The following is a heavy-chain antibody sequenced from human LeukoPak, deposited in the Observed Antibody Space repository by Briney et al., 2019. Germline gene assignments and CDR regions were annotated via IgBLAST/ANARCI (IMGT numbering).Heavy chain of an antibody. CDR2: IYYSGST. J-gene: IGHJ6*02. D-gene: IGHD2-15*01. CDR1: GGSISSYY. CDR3: ARAGYCSGGSCYLRYYYYYGMDV. V-gene: IGHV4-59*01. Sequence: SETLSLTCTVSGGSISSYYWSWIRQPPGKGLEWIGYIYYSGSTNYNPSLRSRVTISVDTSKNQFSLKLSSVTAADTAVYYCARAGYCSGGSCYLRYYYYYGMDVWGQGTTVTVSS.